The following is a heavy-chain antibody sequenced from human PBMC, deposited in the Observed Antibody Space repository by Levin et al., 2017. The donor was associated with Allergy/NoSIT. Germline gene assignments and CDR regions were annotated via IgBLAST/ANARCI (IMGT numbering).Heavy chain of an antibody. CDR1: GFTFSSYA. D-gene: IGHD1-26*01. CDR3: AREPWANYYFDY. J-gene: IGHJ4*02. V-gene: IGHV3-30-3*01. Sequence: GESLKISCAASGFTFSSYAMHWVRQAPGKGLEWVAVISYDGSNKYYADSVKGRFTISRDNSKNTLYLQMNSLRAEDTAVYYCAREPWANYYFDYWGQGTLVTVSS. CDR2: ISYDGSNK.